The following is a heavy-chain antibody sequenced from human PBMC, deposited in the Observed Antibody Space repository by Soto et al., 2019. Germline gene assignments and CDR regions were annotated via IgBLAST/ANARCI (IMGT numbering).Heavy chain of an antibody. CDR2: IIPMLGMS. Sequence: QVQLVQSGAEVKKPGSSVKVSCKASGDTFNSYTISWVRQAPGQGLEWMGRIIPMLGMSNYAQKFQDRVTIIADKSTSTAYMQLSSLRSEDTAIYYCATSYGSGSRPFDYWGQGTLVTVSS. D-gene: IGHD3-10*01. CDR3: ATSYGSGSRPFDY. J-gene: IGHJ4*02. V-gene: IGHV1-69*02. CDR1: GDTFNSYT.